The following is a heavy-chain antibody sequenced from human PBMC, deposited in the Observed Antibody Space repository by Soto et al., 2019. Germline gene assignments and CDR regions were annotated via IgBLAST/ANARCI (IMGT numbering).Heavy chain of an antibody. J-gene: IGHJ4*02. V-gene: IGHV3-33*01. CDR3: ARDRTDYGDEPGIFDY. Sequence: GGSLRLSCAASGFTFSSYGMHWVRQAPGKGLEWVAVIWYDGSNKYYADSVKGRFTISRDNSKNTLYLQMNSLRAEDTAVYYCARDRTDYGDEPGIFDYWGQGTLVTVSS. CDR1: GFTFSSYG. CDR2: IWYDGSNK. D-gene: IGHD4-17*01.